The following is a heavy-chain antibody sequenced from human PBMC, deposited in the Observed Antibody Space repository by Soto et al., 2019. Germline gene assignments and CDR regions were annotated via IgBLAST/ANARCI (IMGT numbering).Heavy chain of an antibody. CDR2: IYYNGAT. Sequence: SETLSLTCTVSGGSISSSSFYWGWVRQPPGKGLEWIGTIYYNGATYYNPSLKSRVTISVDKSKNQFSLKLSSVTAADTAVYYCARVSDIPAMGYYFDYWGQGTLVTVSS. V-gene: IGHV4-39*07. CDR3: ARVSDIPAMGYYFDY. CDR1: GGSISSSSFY. D-gene: IGHD2-2*02. J-gene: IGHJ4*02.